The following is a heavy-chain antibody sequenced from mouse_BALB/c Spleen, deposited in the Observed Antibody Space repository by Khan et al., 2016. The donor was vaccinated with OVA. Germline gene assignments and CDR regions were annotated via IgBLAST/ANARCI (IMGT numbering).Heavy chain of an antibody. J-gene: IGHJ2*01. Sequence: QVRLQQSGAELVRPGASVKLSCKTSGYTFTSYWIHWVKQRSGQGLEWIARIYPGTDNTYYSEKLKDKANLTADKSSSTAYMQLSSLKSEDSAVYFCAREEALYYFDYWGQGTTLTVSS. CDR3: AREEALYYFDY. CDR2: IYPGTDNT. D-gene: IGHD3-2*02. CDR1: GYTFTSYW. V-gene: IGHV1-76*01.